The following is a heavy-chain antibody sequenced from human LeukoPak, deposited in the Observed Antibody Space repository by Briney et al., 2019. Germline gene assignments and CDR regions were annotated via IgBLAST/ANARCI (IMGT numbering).Heavy chain of an antibody. J-gene: IGHJ4*02. D-gene: IGHD4-17*01. CDR1: GFTFSNAW. CDR2: IKSKTDGGTT. Sequence: GGSLRLSCAASGFTFSNAWMSWVRQAPGKGLEWVGRIKSKTDGGTTDYAAPVKGRFTIPRDDSKNTLYLQMNSLKTEDTAVYYCTTVALDYGDLDYWGQGTLVTVSS. V-gene: IGHV3-15*01. CDR3: TTVALDYGDLDY.